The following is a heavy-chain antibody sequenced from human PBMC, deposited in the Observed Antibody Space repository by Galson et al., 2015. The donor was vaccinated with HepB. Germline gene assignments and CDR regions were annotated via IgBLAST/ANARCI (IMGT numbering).Heavy chain of an antibody. CDR2: ISSSSSYI. J-gene: IGHJ3*02. CDR1: GFTFSSYS. V-gene: IGHV3-21*04. Sequence: SLRLSCAASGFTFSSYSMNWVRQAPGKGLEWVSSISSSSSYIYYADSVKGRFTISRDNAKNSLYLQMNSLRAEDTALYYCAREPGDTARDDAFDIWGQGTMVTVSS. CDR3: AREPGDTARDDAFDI. D-gene: IGHD5-18*01.